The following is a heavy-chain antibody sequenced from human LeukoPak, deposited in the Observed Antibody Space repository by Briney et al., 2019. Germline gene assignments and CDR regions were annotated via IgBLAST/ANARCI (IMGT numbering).Heavy chain of an antibody. V-gene: IGHV3-7*01. D-gene: IGHD3-10*01. CDR1: GFTFSSYS. CDR3: ARGDYFASGSYSDS. J-gene: IGHJ4*02. Sequence: GGSLRLACAASGFTFSSYSMNWVSQAPGKGLEWVANMKQDGSQKYYVDSVKGRFTISRDNVQNSLYLQMNSLRAEDTAVYYCARGDYFASGSYSDSWGQGILVTVSS. CDR2: MKQDGSQK.